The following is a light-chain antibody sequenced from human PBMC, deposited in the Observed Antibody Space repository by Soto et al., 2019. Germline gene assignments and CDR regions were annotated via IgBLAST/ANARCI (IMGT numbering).Light chain of an antibody. CDR1: QGISSY. J-gene: IGKJ3*01. V-gene: IGKV1-9*01. CDR2: AAS. Sequence: IQLTQSPSSLSASVGDRVTITCRASQGISSYLAWYQQKPGKAPKLLIYAASTLQSGVPSRFSGSGSGTDITLTINSLQPEDFATYYCQQLTSFGPGTKVDIK. CDR3: QQLTS.